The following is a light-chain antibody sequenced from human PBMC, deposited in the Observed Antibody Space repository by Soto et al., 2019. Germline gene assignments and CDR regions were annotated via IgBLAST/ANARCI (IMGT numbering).Light chain of an antibody. Sequence: DIQMSQSPSTLSASLGDRLTITCRASQSISSWLAWYQQKPGKAPKLLIYDASSLESGVPSRFSGSGSGTEFTLTISSLQPDDFATYYCQHYNSYSEAFGQGTKVDIK. J-gene: IGKJ1*01. CDR3: QHYNSYSEA. CDR2: DAS. V-gene: IGKV1-5*01. CDR1: QSISSW.